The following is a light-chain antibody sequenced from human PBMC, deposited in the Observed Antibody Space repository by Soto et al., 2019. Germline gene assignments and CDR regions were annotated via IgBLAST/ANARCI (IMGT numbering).Light chain of an antibody. CDR1: NSDVGTYNL. J-gene: IGLJ3*02. CDR2: EDS. CDR3: CSYAGSSTCV. Sequence: QSALTQPASVSGSPGQSITISCTGTNSDVGTYNLVYWYQHHPGKAPKLIIHEDSKRPSGVAYRFAGSKSGNTASLTLSGLQAEEEAYYYCCSYAGSSTCVFGGGTKLTVL. V-gene: IGLV2-23*01.